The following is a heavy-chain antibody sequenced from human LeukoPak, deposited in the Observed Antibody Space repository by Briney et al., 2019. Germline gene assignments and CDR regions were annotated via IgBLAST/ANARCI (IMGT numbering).Heavy chain of an antibody. V-gene: IGHV3-48*03. CDR3: ARPPALNY. J-gene: IGHJ4*02. CDR2: ISSSGSII. CDR1: GFTFSSFD. Sequence: PGGSLRLSCTASGFTFSSFDMNWVRQAPGKGLEWVSYISSSGSIIYYADSVKGRFTISRDNAKNSLYLQMHSLRAEDTAVYYCARPPALNYRGEGTLVTVSS. D-gene: IGHD3-9*01.